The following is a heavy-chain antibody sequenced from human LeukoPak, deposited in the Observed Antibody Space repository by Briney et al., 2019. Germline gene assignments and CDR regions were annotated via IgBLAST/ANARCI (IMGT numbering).Heavy chain of an antibody. D-gene: IGHD3-16*02. CDR2: IYYSGST. J-gene: IGHJ4*02. CDR3: ARSPGYDYVWGSYPIDY. V-gene: IGHV4-39*01. Sequence: SETLSLTCTVSGGSISSSSSYYWGWIRQPPGKGLEWIGSIYYSGSTYYNPSLKSRVTISVDTSKNQFSLKLSSVTAADTAVYYCARSPGYDYVWGSYPIDYWGQGTLVTVSS. CDR1: GGSISSSSSYY.